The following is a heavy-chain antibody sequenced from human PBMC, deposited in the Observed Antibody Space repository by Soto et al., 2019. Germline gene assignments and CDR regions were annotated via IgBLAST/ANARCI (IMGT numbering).Heavy chain of an antibody. D-gene: IGHD1-1*01. CDR3: ARATGSPYYFDY. V-gene: IGHV4-59*01. J-gene: IGHJ4*02. CDR2: IYYSGST. CDR1: GGSISSYY. Sequence: SETLSLTCTVSGGSISSYYWSWIRQPPGKGLEWIGYIYYSGSTNYNPSLKSRVTISVDTSKNQFFLKLSSVTAADTAVYYCARATGSPYYFDYWGQGTLVTVSS.